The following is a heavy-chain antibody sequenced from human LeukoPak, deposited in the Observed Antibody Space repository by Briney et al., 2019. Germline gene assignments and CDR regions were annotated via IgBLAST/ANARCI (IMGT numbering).Heavy chain of an antibody. CDR1: GGSFSGYY. Sequence: PSETLSLTCAVYGGSFSGYYWSWIRQPPGKGLEWIGEINHSGSTNYNPSLKSRVTISVDTSKNQFSLKLSSVTAADTAVYYCARADFAAFDIWGQGTMVTVSS. V-gene: IGHV4-34*01. D-gene: IGHD3-3*01. CDR2: INHSGST. CDR3: ARADFAAFDI. J-gene: IGHJ3*02.